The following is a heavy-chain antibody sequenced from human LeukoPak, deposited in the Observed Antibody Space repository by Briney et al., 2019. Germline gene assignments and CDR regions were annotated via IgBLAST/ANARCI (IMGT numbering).Heavy chain of an antibody. V-gene: IGHV4-39*01. CDR1: GGSFSGYY. CDR3: ALTYVVVTAMYFDY. CDR2: IYYSGST. J-gene: IGHJ4*02. Sequence: SETLSLTCAVYGGSFSGYYWGWIRQPPGKGLEWIGSIYYSGSTYYNPSLKSRVTISVDTSKNQFSLKLSSVTAADTAVYYCALTYVVVTAMYFDYWGQGTLVTVSS. D-gene: IGHD2-21*02.